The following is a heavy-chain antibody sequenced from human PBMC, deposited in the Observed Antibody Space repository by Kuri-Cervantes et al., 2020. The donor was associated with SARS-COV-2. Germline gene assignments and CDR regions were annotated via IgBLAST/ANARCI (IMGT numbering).Heavy chain of an antibody. V-gene: IGHV1-69*04. CDR2: IIPILGIA. D-gene: IGHD3-22*01. J-gene: IGHJ4*02. CDR1: GGTFSSYT. Sequence: SVKVSCKASGGTFSSYTISWVRQAPGQGLEWMGRIIPILGIANYAQKFQGRVTITADKSTSTAYMELSSLRSEDTAVYYCAGDSSGYSLRFDYWGRGTLVTVSS. CDR3: AGDSSGYSLRFDY.